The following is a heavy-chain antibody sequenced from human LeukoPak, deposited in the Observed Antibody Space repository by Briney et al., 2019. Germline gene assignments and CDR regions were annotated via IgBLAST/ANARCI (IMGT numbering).Heavy chain of an antibody. J-gene: IGHJ6*02. D-gene: IGHD2-2*01. Sequence: GRSLRLSCAASGFTFSSYGMHWVRQAPGKGLEWVAVISYDGSNKYYADSVKGRCTISRDNSKNTLYLQMNSLRAEETAVYYCAKIYCSSTSCYGEFSYYGMDVWGQATTVTVSS. CDR1: GFTFSSYG. V-gene: IGHV3-30*18. CDR3: AKIYCSSTSCYGEFSYYGMDV. CDR2: ISYDGSNK.